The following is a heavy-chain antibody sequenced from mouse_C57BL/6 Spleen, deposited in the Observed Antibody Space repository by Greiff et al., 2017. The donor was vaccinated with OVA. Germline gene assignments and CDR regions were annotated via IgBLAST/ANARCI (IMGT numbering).Heavy chain of an antibody. V-gene: IGHV5-16*01. CDR1: GFTFSDYY. J-gene: IGHJ2*01. CDR2: INYDGSRA. CDR3: SRRTWYYFDY. Sequence: EVTRVASEGGLVQPGSSLKLSCKASGFTFSDYYMAWVSQVPEKGLEWVAHINYDGSRAYYMDSLKSSSIISRDNAKNMLYLQMSTLKAEDTATYYCSRRTWYYFDYWGQGTTLTVSS.